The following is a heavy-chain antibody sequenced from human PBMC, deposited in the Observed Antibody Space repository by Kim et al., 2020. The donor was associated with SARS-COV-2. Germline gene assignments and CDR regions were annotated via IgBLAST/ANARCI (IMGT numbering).Heavy chain of an antibody. J-gene: IGHJ6*02. Sequence: GGSLRLSCAASGFTFSSYAMHWVRQAPGKGLEWVAVISYDGSNKYYADSVKGRFTISRDNSKNTLYLQMNSLRAEDTAVYYCARDPNWNYVTSAAPLTGMDVGGQGTTVTVSS. CDR2: ISYDGSNK. D-gene: IGHD1-7*01. V-gene: IGHV3-30-3*01. CDR1: GFTFSSYA. CDR3: ARDPNWNYVTSAAPLTGMDV.